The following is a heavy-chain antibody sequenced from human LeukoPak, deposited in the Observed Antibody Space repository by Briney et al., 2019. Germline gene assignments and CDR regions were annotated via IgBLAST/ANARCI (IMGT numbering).Heavy chain of an antibody. D-gene: IGHD3-22*01. CDR3: AKPPYYYDSSGYLHYFDY. Sequence: GSLRLSCAASGFTFSSYAMSWVRQAPGKGLEWVSTISGSAGSTYYADSVKGRFTISRDNSRNTLYLQMNSLRAEDTAVYYCAKPPYYYDSSGYLHYFDYWGQGTLVTVSS. V-gene: IGHV3-23*01. CDR1: GFTFSSYA. J-gene: IGHJ4*02. CDR2: ISGSAGST.